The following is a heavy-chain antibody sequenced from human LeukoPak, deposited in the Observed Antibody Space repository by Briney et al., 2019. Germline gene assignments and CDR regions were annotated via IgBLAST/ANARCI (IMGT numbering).Heavy chain of an antibody. J-gene: IGHJ3*02. CDR3: ARGEIVITFGSSRPGDAFDI. CDR1: GYTFTSYY. Sequence: GASVKVSCKASGYTFTSYYMHWARQAPGQGLEWMGIINPSGGSTSYAQKFQGRVTMTRDTSASTASMELSGLRSEDTAVYYCARGEIVITFGSSRPGDAFDIWGQGTKVTVSS. V-gene: IGHV1-46*01. D-gene: IGHD3-16*01. CDR2: INPSGGST.